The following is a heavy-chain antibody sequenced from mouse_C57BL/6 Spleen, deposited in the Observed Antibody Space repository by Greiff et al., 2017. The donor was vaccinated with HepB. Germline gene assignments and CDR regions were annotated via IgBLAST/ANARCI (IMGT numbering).Heavy chain of an antibody. D-gene: IGHD1-1*01. CDR1: GYTFTSYG. CDR2: IYPRSGNT. CDR3: ARRDTTVPHFDY. J-gene: IGHJ2*01. V-gene: IGHV1-81*01. Sequence: QLQLSGAELARPGASVKLSCKASGYTFTSYGISWVKQRTGQGLEWIGEIYPRSGNTYYNEKFKGKATLTADKSSSTAYMELRSLTSEDSAVYFCARRDTTVPHFDYWGQVTTLTVSS.